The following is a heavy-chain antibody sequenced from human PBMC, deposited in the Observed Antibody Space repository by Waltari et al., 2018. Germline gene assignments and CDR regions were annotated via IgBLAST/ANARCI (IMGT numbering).Heavy chain of an antibody. CDR3: ARDITVAGPSTVDY. D-gene: IGHD6-19*01. Sequence: EVQLVESGGDLLQPGGSLTLSCAASGFTFSSYWMHWVRLAPGKGLVWVSRISNDGTLINYADSVKGRFTVSRDNAKNTMSLLMSNLRVDDTGVYYCARDITVAGPSTVDYWGRGTVVTVSS. V-gene: IGHV3-74*01. J-gene: IGHJ4*02. CDR1: GFTFSSYW. CDR2: ISNDGTLI.